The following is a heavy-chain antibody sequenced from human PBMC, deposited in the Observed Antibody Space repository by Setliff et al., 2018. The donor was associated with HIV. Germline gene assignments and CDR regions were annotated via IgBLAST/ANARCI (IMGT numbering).Heavy chain of an antibody. V-gene: IGHV5-51*01. CDR3: ARQPYYYGSGSAAPYYYYGMDV. CDR2: IYPGDSDT. J-gene: IGHJ6*02. Sequence: GESLKISCLNSGYNFTRYWLGWVRQMPGKGLEWMGIIYPGDSDTRYSPSFQGQVTISADKSISTAYLQWSSLKASDTAMCYCARQPYYYGSGSAAPYYYYGMDVWGQGTTVTVSS. D-gene: IGHD3-10*01. CDR1: GYNFTRYW.